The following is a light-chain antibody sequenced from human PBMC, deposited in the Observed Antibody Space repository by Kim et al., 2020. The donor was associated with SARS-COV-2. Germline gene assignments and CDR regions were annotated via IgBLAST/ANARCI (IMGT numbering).Light chain of an antibody. J-gene: IGKJ2*01. CDR3: QQYDAYTYT. V-gene: IGKV1-5*01. Sequence: ASVAARVPITGQAGHRMKKWLAWYQQNPGEAPNLLITDASSVESGVPSRFSGSGSGTDFTLTIASLQPDDFATYYCQQYDAYTYTFGQGTKLEI. CDR2: DAS. CDR1: HRMKKW.